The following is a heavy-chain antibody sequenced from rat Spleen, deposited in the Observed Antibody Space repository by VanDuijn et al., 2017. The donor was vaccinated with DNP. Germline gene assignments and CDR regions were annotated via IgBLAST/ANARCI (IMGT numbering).Heavy chain of an antibody. D-gene: IGHD1-11*01. J-gene: IGHJ2*01. V-gene: IGHV5-22*01. CDR3: ARLTYGGSNYFDY. CDR2: ISYFGDNT. CDR1: GFTFSDYY. Sequence: EVRLVESGGGLVQPGRSLKLSCAASGFTFSDYYMAWVRQAPTKGLELVAYISYFGDNTYSGDSVKGRFTISRDNAKSTLYLQMNSLRSEDMATYYCARLTYGGSNYFDYWGQGVMVTVSS.